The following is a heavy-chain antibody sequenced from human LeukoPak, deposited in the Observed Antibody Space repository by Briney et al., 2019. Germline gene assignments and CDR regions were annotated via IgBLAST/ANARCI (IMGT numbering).Heavy chain of an antibody. D-gene: IGHD3-22*01. V-gene: IGHV3-20*04. CDR3: ARDDRPFYAYYYDSSGSDAFDI. Sequence: GGSLRLSCAASGFTFDDYGMSWVRQAPGKGLEWVSGINWNGGSTVYADSVKGRFTISRDNAKNSLYLQMNSLRAEDTALYYCARDDRPFYAYYYDSSGSDAFDIWGQGTMVTVSS. J-gene: IGHJ3*02. CDR2: INWNGGST. CDR1: GFTFDDYG.